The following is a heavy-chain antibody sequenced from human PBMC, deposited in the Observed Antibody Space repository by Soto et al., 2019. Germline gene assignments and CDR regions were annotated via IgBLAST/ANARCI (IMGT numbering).Heavy chain of an antibody. V-gene: IGHV1-3*04. Sequence: QVQLVQSGADVKKPGASVKVACKDSGYTFTRYEMHWVRQAPGQGLAWMGWINTGNGNTHYSQKFQGRVTFTRDASATTAYMELSSLTSEDTAVYFCARNVDWFDPWGQGTLVTVSS. CDR3: ARNVDWFDP. J-gene: IGHJ5*02. CDR1: GYTFTRYE. CDR2: INTGNGNT.